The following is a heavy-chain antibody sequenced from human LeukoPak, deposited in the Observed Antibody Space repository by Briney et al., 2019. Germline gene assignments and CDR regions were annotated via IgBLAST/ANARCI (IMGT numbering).Heavy chain of an antibody. CDR2: IWYDGSNK. Sequence: GRSLRLSCAASGFTFSSYGMHWVRQAPGKGLEWVAVIWYDGSNKYYADSVKGRFTISRDNSKNTLYLQMNSLRAEDTAVYYCARGGLSGSYYLDYWGQGTLVTVSS. D-gene: IGHD1-26*01. CDR3: ARGGLSGSYYLDY. J-gene: IGHJ4*02. V-gene: IGHV3-33*01. CDR1: GFTFSSYG.